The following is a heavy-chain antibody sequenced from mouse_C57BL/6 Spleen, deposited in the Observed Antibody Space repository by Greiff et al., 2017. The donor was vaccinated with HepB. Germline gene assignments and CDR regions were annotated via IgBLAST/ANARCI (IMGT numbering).Heavy chain of an antibody. CDR2: IDPSDSET. Sequence: QVQLQQSGAELVRPGSSVKLSCKASGYTFTSYWMHWVKQRPIQGLEWIGNIDPSDSETHYNQKFKDKATLTVDKSSSTAYMQLSSLTSEDSAVYYCARSAHNGSSPYYFDYWGQGTTLTVSS. J-gene: IGHJ2*01. CDR3: ARSAHNGSSPYYFDY. D-gene: IGHD1-1*01. CDR1: GYTFTSYW. V-gene: IGHV1-52*01.